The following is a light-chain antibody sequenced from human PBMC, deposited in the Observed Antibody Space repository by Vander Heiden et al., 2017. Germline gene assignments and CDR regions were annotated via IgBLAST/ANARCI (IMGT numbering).Light chain of an antibody. Sequence: EIVLTQSPATLSLSPGERATLSCRASQSVSSYLAWYQQKPGQAPRLLIYDASNRATGIPARFSGSGSGTDFTLTISSLEPEDFAVYYCQQRSNSRAFGQGTQLEIK. CDR2: DAS. J-gene: IGKJ5*01. V-gene: IGKV3-11*01. CDR1: QSVSSY. CDR3: QQRSNSRA.